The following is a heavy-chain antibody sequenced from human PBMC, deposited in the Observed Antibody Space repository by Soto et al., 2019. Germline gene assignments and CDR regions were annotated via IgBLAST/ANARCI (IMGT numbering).Heavy chain of an antibody. Sequence: SSETLSVTCAVYGGSFSGYYWSWIRQPPGKGLEWIGDINHSGGTHYHPSLKSRGTISVDTSKNKFSLKLSSVTVADTAVYYCARDPLGSGSYYPPFDYWGQGTLVTVSS. V-gene: IGHV4-34*01. CDR3: ARDPLGSGSYYPPFDY. CDR1: GGSFSGYY. CDR2: INHSGGT. D-gene: IGHD3-10*01. J-gene: IGHJ4*02.